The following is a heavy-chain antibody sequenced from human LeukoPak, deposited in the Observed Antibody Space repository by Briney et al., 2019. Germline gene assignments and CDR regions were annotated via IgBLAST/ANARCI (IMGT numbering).Heavy chain of an antibody. V-gene: IGHV4-38-2*01. D-gene: IGHD5-24*01. CDR2: IYHSGST. J-gene: IGHJ3*02. CDR1: GYSISSGYY. Sequence: SETLSLTCAVSGYSISSGYYWGRIRQPPGKGLEWIGSIYHSGSTYYNPSLKSRVTISVDTSKNQFSLKLSSVTAADTAVYYCARQLNAFDIWGQGTMFTVSS. CDR3: ARQLNAFDI.